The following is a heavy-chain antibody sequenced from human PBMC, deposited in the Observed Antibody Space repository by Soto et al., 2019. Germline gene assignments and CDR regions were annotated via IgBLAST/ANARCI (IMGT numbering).Heavy chain of an antibody. CDR3: VRALRHTAMVYPWFNP. CDR1: GASVSTGAYY. Sequence: SETLSLTCTVSGASVSTGAYYWGWVRQRPGRGLDLIGYVYESGYTYYNMSLKTRLTISLESSNNQFSLGLTSVTAADTAVYYGVRALRHTAMVYPWFNPGGQGTLVTVSS. CDR2: VYESGYT. J-gene: IGHJ5*02. V-gene: IGHV4-31*03. D-gene: IGHD5-18*01.